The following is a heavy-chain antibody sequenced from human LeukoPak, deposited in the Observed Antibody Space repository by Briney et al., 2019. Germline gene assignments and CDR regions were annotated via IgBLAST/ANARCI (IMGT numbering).Heavy chain of an antibody. J-gene: IGHJ4*02. Sequence: SETLSLTCSVSGYSISSGNYWGWIRLPPGKGLQWIGSIYHSGSTYYNPSLKSRVTISVDTSKNQFSLKLSSVTAADTTVYYCAKGYCRGNSCYDDRGAFDYWGQGTLVTVSS. CDR3: AKGYCRGNSCYDDRGAFDY. CDR1: GYSISSGNY. D-gene: IGHD2-2*01. V-gene: IGHV4-38-2*02. CDR2: IYHSGST.